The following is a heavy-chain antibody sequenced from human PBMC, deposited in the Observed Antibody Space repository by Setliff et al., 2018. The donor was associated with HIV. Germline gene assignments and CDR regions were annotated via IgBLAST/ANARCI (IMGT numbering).Heavy chain of an antibody. D-gene: IGHD2-8*02. Sequence: GGSLRLSCAVSGFTFNNYWIVWVRQAPGKGLEWVGFIRTKTYGATTEYAASVKGRFTISRDDSESIAYLQMSSLRTEDTAVYYCTSEGHSFWSYFQHWGQGTLVTVSS. CDR3: TSEGHSFWSYFQH. V-gene: IGHV3-49*04. J-gene: IGHJ1*01. CDR2: IRTKTYGATT. CDR1: GFTFNNYW.